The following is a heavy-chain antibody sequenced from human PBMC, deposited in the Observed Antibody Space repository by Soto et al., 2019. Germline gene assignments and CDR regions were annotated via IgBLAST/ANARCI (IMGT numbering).Heavy chain of an antibody. CDR2: IYFSGSA. CDR3: ARWMTTETTSNFDY. CDR1: GGSIRSGGHY. J-gene: IGHJ4*02. D-gene: IGHD4-17*01. V-gene: IGHV4-31*03. Sequence: QVQLQESGPGLVKPSQTLSLTCSVSGGSIRSGGHYWSWIRQHPGKGLEWIGDIYFSGSAYYNPSLKSRVTISVDTSKNQFSLKLSSVTAADTAVYYCARWMTTETTSNFDYWGQGTLVTVSS.